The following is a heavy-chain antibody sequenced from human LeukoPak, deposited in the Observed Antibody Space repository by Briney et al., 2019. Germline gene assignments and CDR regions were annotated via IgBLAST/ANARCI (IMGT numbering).Heavy chain of an antibody. D-gene: IGHD6-13*01. J-gene: IGHJ4*02. V-gene: IGHV1-18*01. CDR2: ISGYNGNT. Sequence: ASVKVSCKASGYTFTSYGISWVRQAPGQGLEWMGWISGYNGNTNYAQKLQGRVTMTTDTSTSTAYMELRSLRSDDTAVYYCARDSRPYSSSWPLDYWGQGTLVTVSS. CDR1: GYTFTSYG. CDR3: ARDSRPYSSSWPLDY.